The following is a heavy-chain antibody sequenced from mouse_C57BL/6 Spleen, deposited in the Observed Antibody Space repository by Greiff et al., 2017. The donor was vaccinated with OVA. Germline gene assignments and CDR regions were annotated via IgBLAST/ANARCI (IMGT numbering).Heavy chain of an antibody. Sequence: EVQLQQSGPELVKPGASVKIPCKASGYTFTDYNMDWVKQSHGQSLEWIGDINPNNGGTIYNQKFKGKATLTVDKSSSTAYMELRSLTSEDTAVYYCARYDYYGSNYAMDYWGQGTSVTVAA. D-gene: IGHD1-1*01. CDR2: INPNNGGT. CDR1: GYTFTDYN. J-gene: IGHJ4*01. V-gene: IGHV1-18*01. CDR3: ARYDYYGSNYAMDY.